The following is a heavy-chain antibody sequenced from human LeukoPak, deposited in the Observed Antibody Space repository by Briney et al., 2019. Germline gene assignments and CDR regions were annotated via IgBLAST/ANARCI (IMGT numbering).Heavy chain of an antibody. D-gene: IGHD3-10*01. J-gene: IGHJ5*02. Sequence: GGSLRLSCAASGFIFSSYSMNWVRQAPGKGLEWVSSISSSSSYIYYADSVKGRLTISRDNAKNSLYLQMNSLRAEDTAVYYCARTMVRGVNFSPFDPWGQGTLVTVSS. CDR2: ISSSSSYI. CDR3: ARTMVRGVNFSPFDP. V-gene: IGHV3-21*01. CDR1: GFIFSSYS.